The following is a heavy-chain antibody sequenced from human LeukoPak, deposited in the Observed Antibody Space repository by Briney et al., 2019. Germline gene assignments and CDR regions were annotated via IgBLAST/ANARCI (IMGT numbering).Heavy chain of an antibody. D-gene: IGHD6-19*01. CDR1: GYSFTSYW. V-gene: IGHV5-51*01. CDR2: IYPGDSDT. J-gene: IGHJ4*02. CDR3: ARHAQGGKQWLGLGVIDY. Sequence: GESLKISCKGSGYSFTSYWIGWVRQMPGKGLEWMGIIYPGDSDTRYSPSFQGQVTISADKSISTAYLQWSSLKASDTAMYYCARHAQGGKQWLGLGVIDYWGQGTLVTVSS.